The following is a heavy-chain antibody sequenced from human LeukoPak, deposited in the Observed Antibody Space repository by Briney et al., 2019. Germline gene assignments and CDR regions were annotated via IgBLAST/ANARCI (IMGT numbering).Heavy chain of an antibody. Sequence: GGSLRLSCAASGFTFCSYDMHWVRKATGKGMEWVSAIGTAGDTYYPGSVKGRFTISRENAKNSLYLQMNSLRAGDTAVYYCARDRRYSSPGSHGMDVWGQGTTVTVSS. CDR2: IGTAGDT. J-gene: IGHJ6*02. D-gene: IGHD6-13*01. V-gene: IGHV3-13*01. CDR1: GFTFCSYD. CDR3: ARDRRYSSPGSHGMDV.